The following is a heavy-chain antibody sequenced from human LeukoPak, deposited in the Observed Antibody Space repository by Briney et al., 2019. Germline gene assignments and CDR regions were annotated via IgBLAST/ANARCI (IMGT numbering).Heavy chain of an antibody. V-gene: IGHV3-53*01. Sequence: GGSLRLSCAASGSTVSSNYMSWVRQAPGRGLEWVSVIYSGGSTYYADSVKGRFTISRDNSKNTLYLQMNSLRAEDTAVYYCARDPLYGSGRLYGMDVWGQGTTVTVSS. CDR2: IYSGGST. CDR1: GSTVSSNY. J-gene: IGHJ6*02. CDR3: ARDPLYGSGRLYGMDV. D-gene: IGHD3-10*01.